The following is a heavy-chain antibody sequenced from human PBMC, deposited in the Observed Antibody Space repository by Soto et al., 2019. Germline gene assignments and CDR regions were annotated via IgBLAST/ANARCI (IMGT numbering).Heavy chain of an antibody. CDR1: GFTFSSYA. V-gene: IGHV3-23*01. CDR2: ISGSGGST. D-gene: IGHD6-13*01. CDR3: AKNGAAGIGWDYYYYYGMDV. Sequence: GGSLRLSCAASGFTFSSYAMSWVRQAPGKGLEWVSAISGSGGSTYYADSVKGRFTISRDNSKNTLYLQMNSLRAEDTAVYYCAKNGAAGIGWDYYYYYGMDVWGQGTTVTVLL. J-gene: IGHJ6*02.